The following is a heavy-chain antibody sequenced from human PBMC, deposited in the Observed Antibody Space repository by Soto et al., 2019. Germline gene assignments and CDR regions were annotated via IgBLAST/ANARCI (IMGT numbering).Heavy chain of an antibody. Sequence: AVKFSCKASGGTFSSCGVSWVRQAPGQGLEWMGGIITLFGTGNYPQKFQGRVTITADESTSTAYMELSSLRSEDTAVYYCARMATVALVGAFDIWGQGTVVTVSS. D-gene: IGHD4-17*01. CDR3: ARMATVALVGAFDI. CDR2: IITLFGTG. V-gene: IGHV1-69*13. CDR1: GGTFSSCG. J-gene: IGHJ3*02.